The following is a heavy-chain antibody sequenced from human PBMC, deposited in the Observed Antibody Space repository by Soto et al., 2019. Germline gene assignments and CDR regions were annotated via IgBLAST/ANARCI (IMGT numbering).Heavy chain of an antibody. CDR2: INHSGST. CDR3: ARGGGGITMVRERHFDY. V-gene: IGHV4-34*01. Sequence: QVQLQQWGAGLLKPSETLSLTCAVYGGSFSGYYWSWIRQPPGKGLEWIGEINHSGSTNYNPSLTSRVTISVDTSKNQFSLKLSSVTAADTAVYYCARGGGGITMVRERHFDYWGQGTLVTVSS. D-gene: IGHD3-10*01. J-gene: IGHJ4*02. CDR1: GGSFSGYY.